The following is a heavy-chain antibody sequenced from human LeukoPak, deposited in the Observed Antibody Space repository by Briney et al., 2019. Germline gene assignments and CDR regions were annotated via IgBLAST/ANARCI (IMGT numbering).Heavy chain of an antibody. CDR3: ARERFHGSGAPRYDY. CDR1: GGSISSYY. V-gene: IGHV4-4*07. D-gene: IGHD3-10*01. CDR2: IYTSGST. Sequence: SETLSLTCTVSGGSISSYYWSWIRQPAGKGLEWIGRIYTSGSTNYNPSLKSRVTMSVDTSKNQFSLKLSSVTAADTAIYYCARERFHGSGAPRYDYWGQGILVTVSS. J-gene: IGHJ4*02.